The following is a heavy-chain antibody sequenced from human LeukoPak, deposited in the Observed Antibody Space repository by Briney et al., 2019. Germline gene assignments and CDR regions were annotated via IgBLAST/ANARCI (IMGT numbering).Heavy chain of an antibody. CDR2: ISSSGSTI. CDR1: GFTFSSYS. V-gene: IGHV3-48*04. J-gene: IGHJ6*03. CDR3: ATEVTPYYYMDV. Sequence: GGSLRLSCAASGFTFSSYSMNWVRQAPGKGLEWVSSISSSGSTISYADSVKGRFTVSRDNAKNSLYLQMNSLRAEDTAVYYCATEVTPYYYMDVWGKGTTVTVSS. D-gene: IGHD2-21*02.